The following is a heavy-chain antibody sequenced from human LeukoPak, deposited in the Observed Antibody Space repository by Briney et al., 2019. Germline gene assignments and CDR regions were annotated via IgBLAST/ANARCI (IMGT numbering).Heavy chain of an antibody. CDR1: GYTFTSYG. CDR3: ARSLEYSSSQYYYYGMDV. D-gene: IGHD6-6*01. J-gene: IGHJ6*02. Sequence: ASVKVSCKAFGYTFTSYGISWVRQAPGQGLEWMGWISAYNGNTNYAQKLQGRVTMTTDTSTSTAYMELRSLRSDDTAVYYCARSLEYSSSQYYYYGMDVWGQGTTVTVSS. V-gene: IGHV1-18*01. CDR2: ISAYNGNT.